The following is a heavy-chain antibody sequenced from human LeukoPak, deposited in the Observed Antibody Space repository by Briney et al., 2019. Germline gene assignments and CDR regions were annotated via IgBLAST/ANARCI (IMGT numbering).Heavy chain of an antibody. CDR1: GGSISAYY. CDR3: ARGVAGSGSTPNY. J-gene: IGHJ4*02. D-gene: IGHD1-26*01. Sequence: PSETLSLTCTVAGGSISAYYWMWIRQPPGKGLEWLGYFYYSGRTKYSPSLQSRVTISEDTSKNQASLKLRSVTAADTAVYYCARGVAGSGSTPNYWGQGTLVTVSS. CDR2: FYYSGRT. V-gene: IGHV4-59*01.